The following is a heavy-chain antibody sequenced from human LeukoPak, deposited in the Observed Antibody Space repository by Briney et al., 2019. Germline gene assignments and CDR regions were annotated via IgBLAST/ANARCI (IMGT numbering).Heavy chain of an antibody. Sequence: SETLSLTCTVSGGSISSYYWSWIRQPPGKRLEWIGYIHYSGSTNYNPSLRGRVTISLDMSKNQFSLKLSSVTAADTAVYYCARDLSTRSFDYWGQGTLVTVSS. CDR1: GGSISSYY. D-gene: IGHD3-10*01. J-gene: IGHJ4*02. CDR2: IHYSGST. V-gene: IGHV4-59*01. CDR3: ARDLSTRSFDY.